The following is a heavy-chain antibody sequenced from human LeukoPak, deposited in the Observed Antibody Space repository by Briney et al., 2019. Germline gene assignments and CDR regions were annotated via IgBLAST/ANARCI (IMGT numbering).Heavy chain of an antibody. Sequence: GGSLRLSCAASGFIFSSYDMHWVRQATGKGLEWVSAIGTAGDTYYPGSVKGRFTISRENAKNSLYLQMNSLRAGDTAAYYCAREVGYSGGMDVWGQGTTVTVSS. CDR1: GFIFSSYD. J-gene: IGHJ6*02. CDR2: IGTAGDT. D-gene: IGHD2-8*02. CDR3: AREVGYSGGMDV. V-gene: IGHV3-13*01.